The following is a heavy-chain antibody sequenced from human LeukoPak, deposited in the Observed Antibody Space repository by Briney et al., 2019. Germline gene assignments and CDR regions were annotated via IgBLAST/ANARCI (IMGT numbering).Heavy chain of an antibody. Sequence: ASVTVSFKASGYTFTSYGISWVRQAPGQGLEWMGWISAYNGNTNYAQKLQGRVTMTTDTSTSTAYMELRSLRSDDTAVYYCATQYCSSTSCYPYWVDYWGQGTLVPVSS. CDR3: ATQYCSSTSCYPYWVDY. CDR2: ISAYNGNT. V-gene: IGHV1-18*01. D-gene: IGHD2-2*01. J-gene: IGHJ4*02. CDR1: GYTFTSYG.